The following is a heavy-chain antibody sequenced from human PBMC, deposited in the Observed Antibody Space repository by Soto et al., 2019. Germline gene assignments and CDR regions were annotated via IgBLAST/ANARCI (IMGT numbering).Heavy chain of an antibody. CDR1: GGSISRYY. J-gene: IGHJ4*02. Sequence: SETLSLTCTVSGGSISRYYWSWIRQPPGKGLEWIGYMYNTGSTVYNPPFKSRVTISVDTSNNQLSLKLRTVTAADTAVYYCARRMGRTAMSYSDNWGPGALVTVSS. CDR2: MYNTGST. CDR3: ARRMGRTAMSYSDN. V-gene: IGHV4-59*08. D-gene: IGHD5-18*01.